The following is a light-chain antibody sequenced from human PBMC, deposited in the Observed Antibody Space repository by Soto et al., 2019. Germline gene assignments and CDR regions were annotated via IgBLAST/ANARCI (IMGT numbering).Light chain of an antibody. CDR1: QSVSSN. CDR2: GAS. CDR3: QQYKKWPLT. V-gene: IGKV3-15*01. Sequence: EIVITQSPATLSLSPGERATLSCRASQSVSSNLAWYQQKPGQAPRLLMYGASTRATSISDRFSGSGSGTEFTLTISSLQSEDVAVYYCQQYKKWPLTFGGGTKVDIK. J-gene: IGKJ4*01.